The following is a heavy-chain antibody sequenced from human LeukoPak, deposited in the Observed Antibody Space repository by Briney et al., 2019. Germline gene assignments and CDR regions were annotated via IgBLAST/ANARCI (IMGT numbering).Heavy chain of an antibody. V-gene: IGHV3-66*01. J-gene: IGHJ4*02. CDR2: IYSGGST. CDR1: GFTVSSNY. Sequence: PGGSLRLSCAASGFTVSSNYMSWVRQAPGKGLEWVSVIYSGGSTYYADSVKGRFTISRDNSKNTLYLQMNSLRAEDTAVYYCARDIGGMTTDYYFDYWGQGTLVSVPS. CDR3: ARDIGGMTTDYYFDY. D-gene: IGHD4-11*01.